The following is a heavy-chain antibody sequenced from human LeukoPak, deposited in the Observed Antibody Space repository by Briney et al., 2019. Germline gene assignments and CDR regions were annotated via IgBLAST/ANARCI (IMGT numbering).Heavy chain of an antibody. CDR1: GNTFSSNI. J-gene: IGHJ3*01. D-gene: IGHD1-14*01. CDR3: ARERPTTTAFHV. CDR2: INAGNGNT. V-gene: IGHV1-3*01. Sequence: GASVKVSCKTSGNTFSSNIINWVRQAPGQRLDRMGWINAGNGNTKYSEKFQGRVTITRDTSASTVYMEMSSLRSEDTAVYYCARERPTTTAFHVWGQGTMVTVS.